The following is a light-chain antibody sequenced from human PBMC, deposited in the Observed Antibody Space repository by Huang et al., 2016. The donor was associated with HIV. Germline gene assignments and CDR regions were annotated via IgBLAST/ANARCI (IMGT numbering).Light chain of an antibody. V-gene: IGKV1-NL1*01. CDR3: QQYQSVPWT. CDR2: ATS. J-gene: IGKJ1*01. Sequence: DIQMTQSPSSLSASVGDRVTIICRASQGIIKSLAWYQQKPGKDPKLLLYATSKLESGVPSRFSGSGSGTHYTLTISTLQPEDLATYYCQQYQSVPWTFGQGTKVAI. CDR1: QGIIKS.